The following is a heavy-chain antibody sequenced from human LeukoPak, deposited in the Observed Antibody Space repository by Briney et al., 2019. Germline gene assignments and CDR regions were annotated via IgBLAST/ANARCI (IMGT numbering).Heavy chain of an antibody. CDR2: INPNSGGT. V-gene: IGHV1-2*02. Sequence: ASVKVSCKASGYTFTGYYMHWVRQAPGQGLEWMRWINPNSGGTNYAQKFQGRVTMTRDTSISTAYMELSRLRSDDTAVYYCAPGGLYCSSTSCYLNWFDPWGQGTLVTVSS. CDR3: APGGLYCSSTSCYLNWFDP. CDR1: GYTFTGYY. J-gene: IGHJ5*02. D-gene: IGHD2-2*01.